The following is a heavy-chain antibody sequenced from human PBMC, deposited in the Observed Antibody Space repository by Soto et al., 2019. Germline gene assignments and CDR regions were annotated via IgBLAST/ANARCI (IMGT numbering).Heavy chain of an antibody. CDR2: IYWHDDK. D-gene: IGHD1-26*01. Sequence: QITLRESGPTLVKPTQTLTLTCTVSGFSRSTSGMGVGWIRQPPGKALECLAIIYWHDDKAYMPSLKNKLTGTKGTSKNPVVLRMTNMDHVARATSSGAHWDSNNGLDVWGQGTTVAVSS. CDR3: AHWDSNNGLDV. CDR1: GFSRSTSGMG. J-gene: IGHJ6*02. V-gene: IGHV2-5*01.